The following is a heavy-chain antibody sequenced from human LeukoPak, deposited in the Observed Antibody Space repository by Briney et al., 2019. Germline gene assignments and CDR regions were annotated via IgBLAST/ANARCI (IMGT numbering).Heavy chain of an antibody. CDR1: GSTFSTYP. CDR3: ARDLGRYSSSPRTDY. D-gene: IGHD6-6*01. V-gene: IGHV3-20*04. J-gene: IGHJ4*02. CDR2: INWNGGST. Sequence: SGGSLRLSCTASGSTFSTYPMTWVRQAPGKGLEWVSGINWNGGSTGYADSVKGRFTISRDNAKNSLYLQMNSLRAEDTALYYCARDLGRYSSSPRTDYWGQGTLVTVSS.